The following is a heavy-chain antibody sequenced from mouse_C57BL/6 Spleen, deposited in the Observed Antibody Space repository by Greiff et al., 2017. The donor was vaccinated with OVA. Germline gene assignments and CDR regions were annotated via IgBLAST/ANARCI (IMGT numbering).Heavy chain of an antibody. CDR2: IHPNSGST. CDR3: APKKAYYYGSLYWYFDV. J-gene: IGHJ1*03. D-gene: IGHD1-1*01. V-gene: IGHV1-64*01. CDR1: GYTFTSYW. Sequence: VQLQQPGAELVKPGASVKLSCKASGYTFTSYWMHWVKQRPGQGLEWIGMIHPNSGSTNYNEKFKSKATLTVDKSSSTAYMQLSSLTSEDSAVYYCAPKKAYYYGSLYWYFDVWGTGTTVTVSS.